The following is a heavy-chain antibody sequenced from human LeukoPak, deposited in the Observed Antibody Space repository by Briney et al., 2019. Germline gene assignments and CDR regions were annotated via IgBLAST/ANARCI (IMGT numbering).Heavy chain of an antibody. J-gene: IGHJ4*02. CDR2: IDSSGNYI. Sequence: GGSLRLSCAASGFTFSSYEMNWVRQAPGKGLEWVSYIDSSGNYIYYADSVKGRFTISRDNAKNSLYLQMNSLRAEDTAVYYCARDSKYTVDQWGQGNPLSVSS. D-gene: IGHD2-2*02. V-gene: IGHV3-48*03. CDR1: GFTFSSYE. CDR3: ARDSKYTVDQ.